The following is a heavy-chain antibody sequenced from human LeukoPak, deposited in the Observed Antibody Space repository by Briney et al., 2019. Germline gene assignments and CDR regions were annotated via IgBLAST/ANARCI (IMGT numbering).Heavy chain of an antibody. J-gene: IGHJ5*02. Sequence: PGGSLRLSYAPSGVSLSNYALDWVRQAPGKGLEWVAAISSDGSKTYYTDSVKGRFTISRDGPSDTLSLQMDSLRAEDTARYYCATSTTVAGTFWFDPWGQGTLVIVSS. V-gene: IGHV3-30*04. D-gene: IGHD6-19*01. CDR2: ISSDGSKT. CDR1: GVSLSNYA. CDR3: ATSTTVAGTFWFDP.